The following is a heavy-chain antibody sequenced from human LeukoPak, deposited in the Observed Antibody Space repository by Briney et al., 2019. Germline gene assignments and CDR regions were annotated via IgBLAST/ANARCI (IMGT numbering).Heavy chain of an antibody. D-gene: IGHD3-22*01. Sequence: GGSLRLSCAASGFTFSSYAMHWVRQAPGKGLEWVAVISYDGSNKYYADSVKGRFTISRDNSKNTLYLQMNSLRAEDTAVYYCARGSYYDSSGYHDYWGQGTLVTVSS. CDR1: GFTFSSYA. CDR2: ISYDGSNK. CDR3: ARGSYYDSSGYHDY. V-gene: IGHV3-30-3*01. J-gene: IGHJ4*02.